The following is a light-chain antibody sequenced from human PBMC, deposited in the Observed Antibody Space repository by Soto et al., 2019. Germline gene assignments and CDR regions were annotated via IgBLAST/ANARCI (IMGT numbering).Light chain of an antibody. Sequence: PPTLYESNGDTVTITFRSSQRSFSGMAWYQQKPGKAPKLLIYDASSLESGVPSRFSGSGSGTEFTLTISRFQLDDLARYSCQHYSSYWTVNHGAEVDIK. CDR1: QRSFSG. V-gene: IGKV1-5*01. J-gene: IGKJ1*01. CDR2: DAS. CDR3: QHYSSYWT.